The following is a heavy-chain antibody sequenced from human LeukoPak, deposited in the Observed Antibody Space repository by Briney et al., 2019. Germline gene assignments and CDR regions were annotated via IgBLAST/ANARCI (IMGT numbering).Heavy chain of an antibody. CDR1: GDPVTTYY. CDR3: ARLDCYGVVGCYNR. Sequence: SETLSLTCSFSGDPVTTYYWSWIRQATGKGLEWIGYVSHDGTTNYTPSLRSRVIMSVDTANNTISLRLTSVTAADTAIYYCARLDCYGVVGCYNRCGRGTQVTVS. V-gene: IGHV4-59*08. D-gene: IGHD3/OR15-3a*01. CDR2: VSHDGTT. J-gene: IGHJ5*02.